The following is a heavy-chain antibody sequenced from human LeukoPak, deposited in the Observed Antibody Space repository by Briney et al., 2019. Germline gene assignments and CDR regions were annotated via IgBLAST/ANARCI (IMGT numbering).Heavy chain of an antibody. D-gene: IGHD2-8*01. J-gene: IGHJ6*03. CDR3: ARHVRYYYYYMDV. Sequence: SETLSLTCAVSGYSISSGYYWGWIRQPPGKGLEWIGSIYHSGSTYYNPSLKSRVTISVDTSKNQFSLKLSSVTAADTAVYYCARHVRYYYYYMDVWGKGTTVTVSS. V-gene: IGHV4-38-2*01. CDR2: IYHSGST. CDR1: GYSISSGYY.